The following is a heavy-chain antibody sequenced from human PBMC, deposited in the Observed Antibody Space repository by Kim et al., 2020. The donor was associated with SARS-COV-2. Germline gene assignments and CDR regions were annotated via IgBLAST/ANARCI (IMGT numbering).Heavy chain of an antibody. CDR3: AREKMATMIRRYYFDY. V-gene: IGHV3-11*01. Sequence: SVKGRFTISRDNAKNSLYLQMNSLRAEDTAVYYCAREKMATMIRRYYFDYWGQGTLVTVSS. D-gene: IGHD5-12*01. J-gene: IGHJ4*02.